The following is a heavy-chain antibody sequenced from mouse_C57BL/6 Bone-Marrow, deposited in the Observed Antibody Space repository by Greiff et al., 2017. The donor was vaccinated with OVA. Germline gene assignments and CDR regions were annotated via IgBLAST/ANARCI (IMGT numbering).Heavy chain of an antibody. CDR1: GYTFTSYW. CDR3: ASYGNYPAWFAY. D-gene: IGHD2-1*01. V-gene: IGHV1-61*01. Sequence: QVHVKQPGAELVRPGSSVKLSCKASGYTFTSYWMDWVKQRPGQGLEWIGNIYPSDSETHYNQKFKDKATLTVDKSSSTAYMQLSSLTSEDSAVYYCASYGNYPAWFAYWGQGTLVTVSA. CDR2: IYPSDSET. J-gene: IGHJ3*01.